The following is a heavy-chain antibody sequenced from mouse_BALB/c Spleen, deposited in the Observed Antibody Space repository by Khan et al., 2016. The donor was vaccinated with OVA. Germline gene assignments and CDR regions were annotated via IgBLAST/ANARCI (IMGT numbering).Heavy chain of an antibody. V-gene: IGHV2-9*02. J-gene: IGHJ3*01. CDR2: IWAGGST. CDR3: ARDTTATPY. D-gene: IGHD1-2*01. Sequence: QVQLKESGPGLVAPSQSLSITCTVSGFSLTSYVVHWVRQPPGQGLEWLGIIWAGGSTTYNSALMSRLSISKDNSKCHVFLKMNSQQTDDPAMYYCARDTTATPYWGQGTLVTVSA. CDR1: GFSLTSYV.